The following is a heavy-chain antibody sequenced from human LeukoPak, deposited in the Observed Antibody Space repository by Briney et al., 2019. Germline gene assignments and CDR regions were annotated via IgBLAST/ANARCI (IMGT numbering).Heavy chain of an antibody. CDR3: ARDYCSSTSCYTGRYWYFDL. CDR2: INPSGGSA. J-gene: IGHJ2*01. D-gene: IGHD2-2*02. CDR1: GYTFTSYY. V-gene: IGHV1-46*01. Sequence: ASVKVSCKASGYTFTSYYMHWVRQAPGQGLEWMGIINPSGGSASYAQKFQGRVTMTRDTSTSTVYMEPSSLRSEDTAVYYCARDYCSSTSCYTGRYWYFDLWGRGTLVTVSS.